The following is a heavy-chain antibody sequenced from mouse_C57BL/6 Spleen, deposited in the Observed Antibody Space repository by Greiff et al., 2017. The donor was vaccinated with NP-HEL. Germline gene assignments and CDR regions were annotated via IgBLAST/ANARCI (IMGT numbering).Heavy chain of an antibody. CDR3: ARWFGYDAAWFAY. CDR1: GYTFTSYW. D-gene: IGHD2-2*01. J-gene: IGHJ3*01. V-gene: IGHV1-52*01. CDR2: IDPSDSET. Sequence: VQLQQPGAELVRPGSSVKLSCKASGYTFTSYWMHWVKQRPIQGLEWIGNIDPSDSETHYNQKFKDKATLTVDKSSSTAYMQLSSLTSEDSAVYYCARWFGYDAAWFAYWGQGTLVTVSA.